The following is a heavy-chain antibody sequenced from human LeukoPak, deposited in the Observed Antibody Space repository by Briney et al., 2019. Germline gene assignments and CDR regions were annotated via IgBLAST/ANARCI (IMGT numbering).Heavy chain of an antibody. CDR3: ARDPRIAAAGRRYFQH. Sequence: QTGGSLRLSCAASGFTFSSYGMHWVRQAPGKGLEWVAFIRYDGSNKYYADSVKGRFTISRDNAKNSLYLQMNSLRAEDTAVYYCARDPRIAAAGRRYFQHWGQGTLVTVSS. D-gene: IGHD6-13*01. V-gene: IGHV3-30*02. J-gene: IGHJ1*01. CDR2: IRYDGSNK. CDR1: GFTFSSYG.